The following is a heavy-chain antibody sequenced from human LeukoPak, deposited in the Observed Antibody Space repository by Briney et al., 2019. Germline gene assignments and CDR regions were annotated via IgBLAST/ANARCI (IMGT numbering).Heavy chain of an antibody. Sequence: GGSLRLSCAASGFIFSDYSMNWVRQAPGKGLVWVSRIHRDGNNINYADFVQGRFTVSRDNAKNTLYLQMHSLRVEDTAMYYCARGLRDRYGMDVWGQGTTVTVS. CDR2: IHRDGNNI. CDR1: GFIFSDYS. J-gene: IGHJ6*02. V-gene: IGHV3-74*01. CDR3: ARGLRDRYGMDV.